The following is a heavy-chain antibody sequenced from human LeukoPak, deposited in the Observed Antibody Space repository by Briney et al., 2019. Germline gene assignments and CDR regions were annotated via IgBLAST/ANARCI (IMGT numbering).Heavy chain of an antibody. CDR1: GFSFGGYS. CDR3: ARVMATVTAYYYYYMDV. V-gene: IGHV3-20*04. D-gene: IGHD4-17*01. J-gene: IGHJ6*03. CDR2: INWNGGST. Sequence: GGSLRLSCAASGFSFGGYSMNWVRQAPGKGLEWVSGINWNGGSTGYADSVKGRFTISRDNAKNSLYLQMNSLRAEDTALYYCARVMATVTAYYYYYMDVWGKGTTVTVSS.